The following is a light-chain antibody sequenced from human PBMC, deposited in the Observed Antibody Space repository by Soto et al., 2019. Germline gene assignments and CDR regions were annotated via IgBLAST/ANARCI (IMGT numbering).Light chain of an antibody. J-gene: IGLJ1*01. CDR1: SSNIGKNT. CDR3: ASWAASLNGFV. CDR2: TDN. V-gene: IGLV1-44*01. Sequence: QSVLTQPPSASGTPGQRVTISCSGGSSNIGKNTVNWYQQVPGTAPKLLISTDNQRPSGVPDRFSGSKSGTSGSLAISGLQSGDEAAYYCASWAASLNGFVFGAGTKLTVL.